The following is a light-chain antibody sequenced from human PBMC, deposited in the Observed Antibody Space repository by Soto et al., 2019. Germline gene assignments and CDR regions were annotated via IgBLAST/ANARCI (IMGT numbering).Light chain of an antibody. CDR3: QQLNSYPIAT. CDR1: QDISNF. V-gene: IGKV1-9*01. CDR2: AAS. Sequence: DIQLTQSPSFLSASVGDRVTITCRASQDISNFLAWYQQKPGKAPKLLIYAASTLQSGVLSRFSGSGSGREFTLTISSLQPEDFATYHCQQLNSYPIATFGGGTNVDI. J-gene: IGKJ4*01.